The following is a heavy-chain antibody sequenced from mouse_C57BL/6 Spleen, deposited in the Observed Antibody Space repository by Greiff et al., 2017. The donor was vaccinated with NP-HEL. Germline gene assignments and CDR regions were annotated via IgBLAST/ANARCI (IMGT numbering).Heavy chain of an antibody. J-gene: IGHJ4*01. D-gene: IGHD1-1*02. Sequence: QVQLQQSGAELMKPGASVKLSCKATGYTFTGYWIEWVKQRPGHGLEWIGEILPGSGSTNYNEKFKGKATFTADTSSNTAYMKLSSLTTEDSAIYYCARFYGYYAMDYWGQGTSGTVSS. CDR3: ARFYGYYAMDY. CDR1: GYTFTGYW. V-gene: IGHV1-9*01. CDR2: ILPGSGST.